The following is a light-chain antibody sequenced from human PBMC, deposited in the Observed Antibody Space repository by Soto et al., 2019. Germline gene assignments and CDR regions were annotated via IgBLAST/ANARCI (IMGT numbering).Light chain of an antibody. CDR1: QSLTSY. CDR2: GIS. CDR3: QKYNSGLRT. Sequence: EIVMTQSPATLSVSPGETATLSCRASQSLTSYLAWYQQKPDQAPRLLIYGISTRATDIPARFSGSGSGTEFTLTISSLQPEDVATYYCQKYNSGLRTFGGGTTVEI. V-gene: IGKV3-15*01. J-gene: IGKJ4*01.